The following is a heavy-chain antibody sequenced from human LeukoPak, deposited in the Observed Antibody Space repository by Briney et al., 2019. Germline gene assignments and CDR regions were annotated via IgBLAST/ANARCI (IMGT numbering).Heavy chain of an antibody. D-gene: IGHD3-22*01. CDR2: ISGSGGST. V-gene: IGHV3-23*01. CDR1: GFTFSSYA. Sequence: PGGSLRLSRAASGFTFSSYAMSWVRQAPGKGLEWVSTISGSGGSTYYADSVKGRFTISRDNSKNTLYLQMNSLRAEDTAVYYCARGGSSGYYNHFDYWGQGTLVTVSS. CDR3: ARGGSSGYYNHFDY. J-gene: IGHJ4*02.